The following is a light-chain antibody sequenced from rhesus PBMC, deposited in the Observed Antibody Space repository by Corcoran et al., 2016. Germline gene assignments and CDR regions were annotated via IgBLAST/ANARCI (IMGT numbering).Light chain of an antibody. Sequence: EIVLTQSPTSMAVSQGERVTISCTASSSVRTSYLHWSHQKPGFPPRLFVYRTSSLASGVPSRFSGSGSGTSYTLTISSMEAEDAANYDCQQGNSIPWTFGQGTKVEIK. CDR2: RTS. CDR3: QQGNSIPWT. J-gene: IGKJ1*01. V-gene: IGKV3S9*01. CDR1: SSVRTSY.